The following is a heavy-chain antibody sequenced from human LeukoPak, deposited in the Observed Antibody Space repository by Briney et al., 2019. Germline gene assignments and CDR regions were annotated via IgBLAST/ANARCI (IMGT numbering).Heavy chain of an antibody. V-gene: IGHV3-21*01. CDR1: GFTFSSYS. CDR3: VRDLSSSSTAYLQH. J-gene: IGHJ1*01. Sequence: GGSLRLSCAASGFTFSSYSMNWVRQAPGKGLEWVSSISSSSSYIYYADSVKGRFTISRDDAKNSLYLQMNSLRAEDTAVYYCVRDLSSSSTAYLQHWGQGTLVTVSS. CDR2: ISSSSSYI. D-gene: IGHD6-6*01.